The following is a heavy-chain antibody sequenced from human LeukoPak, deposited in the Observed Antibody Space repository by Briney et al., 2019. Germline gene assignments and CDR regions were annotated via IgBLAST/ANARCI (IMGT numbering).Heavy chain of an antibody. J-gene: IGHJ4*02. CDR2: IYYSGST. D-gene: IGHD3-16*02. Sequence: SETLSLTCAVYGGSFSGYYWSWIRQPPGKGLEWIGSIYYSGSTYYNPTLTSRVTIYVDTSKNQFSLKLSSVTAADTAVYYCARHPQSYYFDYWGQGTLVTVSS. CDR1: GGSFSGYY. CDR3: ARHPQSYYFDY. V-gene: IGHV4-34*01.